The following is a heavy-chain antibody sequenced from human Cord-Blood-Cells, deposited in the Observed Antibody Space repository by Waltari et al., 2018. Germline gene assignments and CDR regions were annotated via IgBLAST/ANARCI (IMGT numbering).Heavy chain of an antibody. CDR2: FDPEDCET. CDR1: GYTLTELS. V-gene: IGHV1-24*01. J-gene: IGHJ1*01. Sequence: QVQLVQPGAEVKKPGASVKVSCKVSGYTLTELSMHWVRQAPGKGLEWMGGFDPEDCETIYAQKFQGRVTMTEDTSTDTAYMELSSLRSEDTAVYYCATGWRSGSPSKYFQHWGQGTLVTVSS. D-gene: IGHD1-26*01. CDR3: ATGWRSGSPSKYFQH.